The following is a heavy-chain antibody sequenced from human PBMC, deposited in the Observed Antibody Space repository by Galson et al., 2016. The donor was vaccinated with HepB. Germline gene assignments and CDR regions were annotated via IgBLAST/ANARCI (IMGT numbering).Heavy chain of an antibody. Sequence: SVKVSCKASGYTFTDYGISWVRQAPGQGLEWMGWISTYKGDTHYGQKVQARVTMTTDTSTSTAYMELRSLTSDDTAVYYWARGYYGSGSYYYFFYGMDVWGQGTTVTVSS. D-gene: IGHD3-10*01. J-gene: IGHJ6*02. CDR2: ISTYKGDT. V-gene: IGHV1-18*01. CDR1: GYTFTDYG. CDR3: ARGYYGSGSYYYFFYGMDV.